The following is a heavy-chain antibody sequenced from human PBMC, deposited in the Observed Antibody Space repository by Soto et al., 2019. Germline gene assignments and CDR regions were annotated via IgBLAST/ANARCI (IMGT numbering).Heavy chain of an antibody. Sequence: GASVKVSCKASGGTFSSYAISWVRQAPGQGLEWMGGIIPIFGTANYAQKFQGRVTITADESTSTAYMELSSLRSEDTAVYYCARGLEYSSSSGRIAAAGTFGYWGQGTLVTVSS. V-gene: IGHV1-69*13. CDR2: IIPIFGTA. CDR3: ARGLEYSSSSGRIAAAGTFGY. J-gene: IGHJ4*02. D-gene: IGHD6-13*01. CDR1: GGTFSSYA.